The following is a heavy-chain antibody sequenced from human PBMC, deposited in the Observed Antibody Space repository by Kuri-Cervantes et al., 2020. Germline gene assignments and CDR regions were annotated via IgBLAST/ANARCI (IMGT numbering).Heavy chain of an antibody. Sequence: GESLKISCAASGFTFSSYGMHWVRQAPGKGLEWVAFIRYDGSNKYYTDSVKGRFTISRDNSKNTLYLQMNSLRDEDTAVYYCAKDGVLIGSGSYYALYYYYYMDVWGKGTTVTVSS. CDR2: IRYDGSNK. CDR1: GFTFSSYG. V-gene: IGHV3-30*02. CDR3: AKDGVLIGSGSYYALYYYYYMDV. D-gene: IGHD3-10*01. J-gene: IGHJ6*03.